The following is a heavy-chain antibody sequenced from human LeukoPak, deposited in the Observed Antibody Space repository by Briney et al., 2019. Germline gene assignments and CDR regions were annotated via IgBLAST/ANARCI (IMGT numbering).Heavy chain of an antibody. V-gene: IGHV3-20*04. CDR3: ARAKGNYYDSSTGDY. Sequence: GGSLRLSCAASGFTFDDYGMSWVRQAPGKGLEWVSGINWNGGSTGYADSVKGRFTISRDNAKNSLNLQMNSLRAEDTALYYCARAKGNYYDSSTGDYWGQGTLVTVSS. CDR1: GFTFDDYG. D-gene: IGHD3-22*01. J-gene: IGHJ4*02. CDR2: INWNGGST.